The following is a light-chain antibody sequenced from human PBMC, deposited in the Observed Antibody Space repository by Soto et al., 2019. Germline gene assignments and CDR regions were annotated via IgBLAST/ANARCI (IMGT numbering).Light chain of an antibody. CDR1: QSVTSSY. CDR3: QQFSSYPLT. J-gene: IGKJ4*01. Sequence: EIVLTQSPGTLSLSPGERATLSCRASQSVTSSYLAWYQQKPGQAPRLVMYGASIRTSGIPDRFSGSGSGTDFTLTISRLEPEDFAVYYCQQFSSYPLTFGGGTKVDI. CDR2: GAS. V-gene: IGKV3-20*01.